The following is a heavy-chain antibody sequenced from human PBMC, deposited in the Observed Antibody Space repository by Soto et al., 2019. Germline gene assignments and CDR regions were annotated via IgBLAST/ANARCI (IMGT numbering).Heavy chain of an antibody. CDR1: GYTFTSYG. V-gene: IGHV1-18*01. Sequence: QVQLVQSGAEVTKPGASVKVSCKASGYTFTSYGISWVRQAPGQGLEWMGWISAYNGNTNYAQKLQGRVTMTTDTATRTAYMELRILRSDDTAVYYCTRDDQVLRYFDWLPRYYYYGMDVWGQGTTVTVSS. CDR3: TRDDQVLRYFDWLPRYYYYGMDV. D-gene: IGHD3-9*01. CDR2: ISAYNGNT. J-gene: IGHJ6*02.